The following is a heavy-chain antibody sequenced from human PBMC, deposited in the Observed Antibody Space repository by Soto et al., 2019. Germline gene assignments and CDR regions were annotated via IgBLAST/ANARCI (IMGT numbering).Heavy chain of an antibody. Sequence: SQTLSLTCAISGYTVSSNSAAWTWIRQSPSRGLEWLGKTYYRSKWYNEYAVSVKSRISINADTSKNQFSLQLDSVTPEDTAVYYCARGGYSMDVWGQGTTVTVSS. CDR1: GYTVSSNSAA. CDR2: TYYRSKWYN. V-gene: IGHV6-1*01. CDR3: ARGGYSMDV. J-gene: IGHJ6*02.